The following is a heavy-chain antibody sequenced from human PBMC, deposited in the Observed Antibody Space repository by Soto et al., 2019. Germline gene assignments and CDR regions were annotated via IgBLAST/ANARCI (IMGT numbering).Heavy chain of an antibody. CDR3: ARPDYGDYDDY. CDR2: IIPILGIA. CDR1: GCNFSRYT. Sequence: HVPLVQSGAEVKKPGSSVKVACKASGCNFSRYTISWVRQAPGQGIEWMGRIIPILGIANYAQKFQGRVTMTADKSTSTAYMELSSLRSEDTAVYYCARPDYGDYDDYWGQGTLGTFSS. V-gene: IGHV1-69*02. D-gene: IGHD4-17*01. J-gene: IGHJ4*02.